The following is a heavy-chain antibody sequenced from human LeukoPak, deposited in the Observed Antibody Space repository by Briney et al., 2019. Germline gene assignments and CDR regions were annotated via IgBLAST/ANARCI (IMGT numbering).Heavy chain of an antibody. CDR2: INHSGST. D-gene: IGHD6-25*01. V-gene: IGHV4-34*01. CDR3: ARGPGIAAADAVSY. CDR1: GGSFSDYY. Sequence: PSETLSLTCAVYGGSFSDYYWSWIRQPPGKGLEWIGEINHSGSTNYNSSLKSRVTISVDTSKKQFSLKLSPVTAADTAVYYCARGPGIAAADAVSYWGQGTLVSVSS. J-gene: IGHJ4*02.